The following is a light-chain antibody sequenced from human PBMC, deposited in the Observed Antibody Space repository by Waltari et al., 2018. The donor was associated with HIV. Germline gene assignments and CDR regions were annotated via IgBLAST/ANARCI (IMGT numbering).Light chain of an antibody. Sequence: SYVLAQPPSVSVAPGKTARITCGGNNIGSKSVHWYQQKPGQAPVVVIYYDSDRPSGIPERFSGSNSGNTATLTSSRVEAGDEADYYCQVWDSSSDAYVFGTGTKVTVL. CDR1: NIGSKS. J-gene: IGLJ1*01. CDR2: YDS. CDR3: QVWDSSSDAYV. V-gene: IGLV3-21*04.